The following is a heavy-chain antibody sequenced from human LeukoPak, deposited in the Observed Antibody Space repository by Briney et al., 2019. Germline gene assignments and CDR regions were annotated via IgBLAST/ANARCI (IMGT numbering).Heavy chain of an antibody. J-gene: IGHJ2*01. CDR3: ARVGEPPYSSGWSRWSYWYFDL. D-gene: IGHD6-19*01. CDR2: INPNSGGT. Sequence: ASVKVSCKASGYTFTGYYMHWVRQAPGQGLEWMGWINPNSGGTNYAQKFQGRVTMTRDTSISTAYMELSRLRSDDTAVYYCARVGEPPYSSGWSRWSYWYFDLWGRGTLVTVSS. V-gene: IGHV1-2*02. CDR1: GYTFTGYY.